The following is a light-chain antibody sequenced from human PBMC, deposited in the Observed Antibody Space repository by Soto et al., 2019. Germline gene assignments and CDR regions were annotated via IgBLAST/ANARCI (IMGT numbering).Light chain of an antibody. Sequence: EIVMTQSPATLSVSPGKRSTLSCRASQSLSSNLAWYQQCPGQAPRLLIYGASTRATGIPARFSGSGSGTEFTLTISSLQSEDFAIYFCQQYSDWPLTFGGGTKVEIK. V-gene: IGKV3-15*01. CDR2: GAS. CDR1: QSLSSN. J-gene: IGKJ4*01. CDR3: QQYSDWPLT.